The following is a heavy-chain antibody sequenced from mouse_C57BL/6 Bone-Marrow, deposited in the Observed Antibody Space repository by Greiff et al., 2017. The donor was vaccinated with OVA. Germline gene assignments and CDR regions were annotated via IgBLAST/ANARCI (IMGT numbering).Heavy chain of an antibody. CDR1: GYSFTDYN. V-gene: IGHV1-39*01. Sequence: VQLQQSGPELVKPGASVKISCKASGYSFTDYNMNWVKQSNGKSLEWIGVINHNYGTTSYNQKFKGKATLTVDQSSITAYMRLNSLTSEDSAVYYCAFYYGSSYRYFDVWVTGTPVTVSS. J-gene: IGHJ1*03. CDR3: AFYYGSSYRYFDV. D-gene: IGHD1-1*01. CDR2: INHNYGTT.